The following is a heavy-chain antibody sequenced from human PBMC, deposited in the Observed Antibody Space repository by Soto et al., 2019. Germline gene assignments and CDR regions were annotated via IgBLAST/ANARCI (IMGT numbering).Heavy chain of an antibody. CDR1: GFTVSSNY. CDR2: IYSGGST. CDR3: ARGRSDFWGGYYDWYFDL. J-gene: IGHJ2*01. D-gene: IGHD3-3*01. V-gene: IGHV3-53*01. Sequence: EVQLVESGGGLIQPGGSLRLSCAASGFTVSSNYMSWVRQAPGKGLEWVSVIYSGGSTYYADSVKGRFTISRDNSKNTLYLQMNSLRAEDTAVYYCARGRSDFWGGYYDWYFDLWGRGTLVTVSS.